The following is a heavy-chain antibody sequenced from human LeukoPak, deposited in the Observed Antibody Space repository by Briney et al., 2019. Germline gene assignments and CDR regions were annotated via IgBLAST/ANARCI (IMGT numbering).Heavy chain of an antibody. Sequence: GGSLRLSCAASGFTFSSYAMSWVRQAPGKGLEWVSAISGSGGSTYYADSVKGRLTISRDNAKNTLYLQMNSLRAEDTAVYYCVRATAAAGTGYWGQGTLVTVSS. J-gene: IGHJ4*02. CDR2: ISGSGGST. V-gene: IGHV3-23*01. CDR3: VRATAAAGTGY. CDR1: GFTFSSYA. D-gene: IGHD6-13*01.